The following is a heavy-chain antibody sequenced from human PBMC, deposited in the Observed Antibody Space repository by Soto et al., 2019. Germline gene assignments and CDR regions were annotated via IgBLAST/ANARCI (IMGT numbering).Heavy chain of an antibody. CDR2: ISSRTNTI. V-gene: IGHV3-48*01. CDR3: ARDRRIAAAADFYFDS. CDR1: GFTFSAYS. J-gene: IGHJ4*02. D-gene: IGHD6-13*01. Sequence: EVQLVESGGGLVQPGGSLRLSCAASGFTFSAYSMNWVRQAPGKGLERVSYISSRTNTIYYADSVQGRFTISRDDAKNSLYLQMDSLSAEDTAVYYCARDRRIAAAADFYFDSWGQGTLVTVSS.